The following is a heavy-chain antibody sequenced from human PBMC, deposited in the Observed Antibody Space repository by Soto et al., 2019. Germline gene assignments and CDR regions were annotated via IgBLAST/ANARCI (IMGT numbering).Heavy chain of an antibody. CDR2: TYYRSKWFN. CDR3: DRTIRGHGVKYIDF. Sequence: PSQTLSLPRAISGDSVSSNSAAWNWIRQSPSRGLEWLGRTYYRSKWFNDHAISVKSRIAINPDTSKHHFSLQLNSVTPDDTAVYYCDRTIRGHGVKYIDFWGQGTMVTVYS. J-gene: IGHJ4*02. D-gene: IGHD3-10*01. CDR1: GDSVSSNSAA. V-gene: IGHV6-1*01.